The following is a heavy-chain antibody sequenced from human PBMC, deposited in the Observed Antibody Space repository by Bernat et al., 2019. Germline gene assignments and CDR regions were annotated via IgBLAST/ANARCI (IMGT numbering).Heavy chain of an antibody. CDR3: AREWLAKFDY. V-gene: IGHV3-7*03. CDR1: GFTFSSYW. J-gene: IGHJ4*02. D-gene: IGHD6-19*01. Sequence: EVQLVESGGGLVQPGGSLRLSCAASGFTFSSYWMTWVRQSPGRGLEWVATIKQDGSEKYYVDSVKGRFTISRDNAKNSLYLQMNSLRAEDTAVYYCAREWLAKFDYWGQGTLVTVSS. CDR2: IKQDGSEK.